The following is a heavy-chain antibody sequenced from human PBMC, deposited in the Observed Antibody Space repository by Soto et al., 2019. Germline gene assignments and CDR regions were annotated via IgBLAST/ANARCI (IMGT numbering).Heavy chain of an antibody. CDR2: INPSGGST. V-gene: IGHV1-46*01. J-gene: IGHJ4*02. CDR1: GYTFTSYY. CDR3: ARGLIYPPSWVTKKIVATTPRWSSGGDY. Sequence: QVQLVQSGAEVKKPGASVKVSCKASGYTFTSYYMHWVRQAPGQGLEWMGIINPSGGSTSYAQKFQGRVTMTRDTSTSTVYMELSSLRSEDTAVYYCARGLIYPPSWVTKKIVATTPRWSSGGDYWGQGTLVTVSS. D-gene: IGHD5-12*01.